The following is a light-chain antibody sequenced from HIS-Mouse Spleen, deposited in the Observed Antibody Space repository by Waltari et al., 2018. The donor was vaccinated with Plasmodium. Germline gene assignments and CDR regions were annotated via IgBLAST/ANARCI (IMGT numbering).Light chain of an antibody. CDR1: SSDVGGYNY. Sequence: QSALTQPASVSGSPGQSITISCTGTSSDVGGYNYVSWYQPHPTKAPNLMIYDDSNRPSGVSNRFSGSKSGNTASLTISGLQAEDEADYYCSSYTSSSTLVFGGGTKLTVL. CDR2: DDS. CDR3: SSYTSSSTLV. J-gene: IGLJ2*01. V-gene: IGLV2-14*03.